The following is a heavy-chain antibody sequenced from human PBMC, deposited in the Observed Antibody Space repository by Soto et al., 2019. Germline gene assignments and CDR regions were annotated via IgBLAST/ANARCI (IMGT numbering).Heavy chain of an antibody. CDR1: AYTFTNYA. Sequence: QVQLVQSGAEVKKPGASVRVSCQTSAYTFTNYAVSWVRQAPGQGLEWMGWISGVNGNTIYAQKFQGRVTMTTDTSTRKAYMELRSLRSDETAVYYCATGLLGYCSGGSCYSDSWGQGTLVTVSS. CDR2: ISGVNGNT. V-gene: IGHV1-18*01. D-gene: IGHD2-15*01. CDR3: ATGLLGYCSGGSCYSDS. J-gene: IGHJ4*02.